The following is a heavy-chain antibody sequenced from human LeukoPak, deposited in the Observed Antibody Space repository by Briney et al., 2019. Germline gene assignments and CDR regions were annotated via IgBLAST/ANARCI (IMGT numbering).Heavy chain of an antibody. Sequence: SETLSLTCTVSGGSISSYYWSWIRQHPGKGLEWIGYIYYSGSTYYNPSLKSRVTISGDTSKNQFSLKLSSVTAADTAVYYYATGDYGSGSYVWSQGTLVTVSS. V-gene: IGHV4-59*06. D-gene: IGHD3-10*01. CDR1: GGSISSYY. CDR2: IYYSGST. J-gene: IGHJ4*02. CDR3: ATGDYGSGSYV.